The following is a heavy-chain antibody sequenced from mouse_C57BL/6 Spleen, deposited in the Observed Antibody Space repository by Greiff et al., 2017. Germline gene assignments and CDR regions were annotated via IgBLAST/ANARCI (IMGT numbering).Heavy chain of an antibody. D-gene: IGHD1-1*01. J-gene: IGHJ4*01. V-gene: IGHV5-17*01. Sequence: EVKVVESGGGLVKPGGSLKLSCAASGFTFSDYGMHWVRQAPEKGLEWVAYISSGSSTIYYADTVKGRFTISRDNAKNTLFMQMTSLRSEDTAMYYCARTTAYAMDYWGQGTSVTVSS. CDR3: ARTTAYAMDY. CDR2: ISSGSSTI. CDR1: GFTFSDYG.